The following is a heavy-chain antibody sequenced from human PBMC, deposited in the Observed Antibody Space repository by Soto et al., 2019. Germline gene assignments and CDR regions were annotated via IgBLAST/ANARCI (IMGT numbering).Heavy chain of an antibody. V-gene: IGHV1-46*01. J-gene: IGHJ6*02. CDR2: INPSGTTT. CDR1: GYTFTSFY. Sequence: ASVKVSCKASGYTFTSFYMHWVRQAPGQGLEWMGIINPSGTTTDYAQNFQCRVTMTRDTSTITYYMELISLTSEGTALYYCAKPQIARHYYFGMEVWGQGTAVTVSS. CDR3: AKPQIARHYYFGMEV.